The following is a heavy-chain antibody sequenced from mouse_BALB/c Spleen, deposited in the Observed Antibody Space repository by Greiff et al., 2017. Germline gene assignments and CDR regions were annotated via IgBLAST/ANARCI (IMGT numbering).Heavy chain of an antibody. D-gene: IGHD6-5*01. CDR1: GFSLTSYG. V-gene: IGHV2-9*02. CDR3: ARALSGFAY. Sequence: VKLQESGPGLVAPSQSLSITCTVSGFSLTSYGVHWVRQPPGKGLEWLGVIWAGGSTNYNSALMSRLSISKDNSKSQVFLKMNSLQTDDTAMYYCARALSGFAYWGQGTLVTVSA. J-gene: IGHJ3*01. CDR2: IWAGGST.